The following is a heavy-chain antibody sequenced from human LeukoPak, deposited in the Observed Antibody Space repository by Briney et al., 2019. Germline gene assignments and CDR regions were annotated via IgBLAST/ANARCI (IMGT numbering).Heavy chain of an antibody. CDR3: AREGSFDSSGYNDALDI. V-gene: IGHV3-53*01. CDR1: GFIVSGKY. D-gene: IGHD3-22*01. J-gene: IGHJ3*02. CDR2: IRSGGST. Sequence: GGSLRLSCAASGFIVSGKYMSWVRQAPGKGLEWVSVIRSGGSTSYADSVEGRFTISRDNSRNTLYLQMNSLRAEDTAVYYCAREGSFDSSGYNDALDIWGQGTMVTVSA.